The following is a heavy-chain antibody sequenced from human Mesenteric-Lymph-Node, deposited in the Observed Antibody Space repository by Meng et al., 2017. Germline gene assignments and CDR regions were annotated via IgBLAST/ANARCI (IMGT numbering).Heavy chain of an antibody. J-gene: IGHJ6*02. CDR2: IHPAGSHT. Sequence: KVSCKGSGYSFTNYWIGWVRQMPGKGLECMGIIHPAGSHTRYSPSFQGHVAISADKPIDTAYLQWSSLKASDTAMYYCARGGDETSYGLDVWGQGTTVTVSS. D-gene: IGHD3-10*01. CDR1: GYSFTNYW. CDR3: ARGGDETSYGLDV. V-gene: IGHV5-51*04.